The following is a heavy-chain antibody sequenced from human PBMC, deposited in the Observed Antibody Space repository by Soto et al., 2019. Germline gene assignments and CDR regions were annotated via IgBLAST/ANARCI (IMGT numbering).Heavy chain of an antibody. J-gene: IGHJ4*02. CDR1: GGTFSTYA. CDR3: ARPKGSYRSGYYYFDY. CDR2: IIPLFGTA. V-gene: IGHV1-69*01. D-gene: IGHD6-19*01. Sequence: QVQLVQSGAEVKDPGSSVKVSCKTSGGTFSTYAIYWVRQAPGQGLEWMGAIIPLFGTADYAQKFQGRVTITADESTSTAYMELSSLRSEDTAVYYCARPKGSYRSGYYYFDYWGQGTLVTVSS.